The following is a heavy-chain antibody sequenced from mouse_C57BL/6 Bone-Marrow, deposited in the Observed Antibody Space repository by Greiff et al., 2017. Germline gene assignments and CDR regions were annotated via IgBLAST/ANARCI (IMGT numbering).Heavy chain of an antibody. J-gene: IGHJ1*03. CDR1: GYSFTDYN. D-gene: IGHD1-1*01. CDR3: ARNYYGSSYPYWYFDF. CDR2: INPNYGTT. V-gene: IGHV1-39*01. Sequence: EVQLKESGPELVKPGASVKISCKASGYSFTDYNMNWVKQSNGKSLEWIGVINPNYGTTSYNQKFKGKATLTVDQSSSTAYMQLNSLTSADSAVYYCARNYYGSSYPYWYFDFWGTGTTVTVSS.